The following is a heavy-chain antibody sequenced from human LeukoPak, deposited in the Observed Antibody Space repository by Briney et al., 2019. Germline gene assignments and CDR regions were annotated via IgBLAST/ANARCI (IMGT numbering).Heavy chain of an antibody. CDR1: GGSISSSNW. CDR3: ARESFYYGGNSYFDY. V-gene: IGHV4-4*02. CDR2: IYHSGST. D-gene: IGHD4-23*01. Sequence: SGTLSLTCAVSGGSISSSNWWSWVRQPPGKGLEWIGEIYHSGSTNYNPSLKSRVTISVDKSKNQFSLKLSSVAAADTAVYYCARESFYYGGNSYFDYWGQGTLVTVSS. J-gene: IGHJ4*02.